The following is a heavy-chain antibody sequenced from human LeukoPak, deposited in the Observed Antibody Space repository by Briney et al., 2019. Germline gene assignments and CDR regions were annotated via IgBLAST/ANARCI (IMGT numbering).Heavy chain of an antibody. J-gene: IGHJ4*02. CDR1: GGSISSGGYS. D-gene: IGHD1-26*01. CDR2: IYYSGST. V-gene: IGHV4-30-4*07. CDR3: ARDRLSGSYWGRFFDY. Sequence: PSETLSLTCAVSGGSISSGGYSWSWIRQPPGKGLEWIGYIYYSGSTYYNPSLKSRVTISVDTSKNQFSLKLSSVTAADTAVYYCARDRLSGSYWGRFFDYWGQGTLVTVSS.